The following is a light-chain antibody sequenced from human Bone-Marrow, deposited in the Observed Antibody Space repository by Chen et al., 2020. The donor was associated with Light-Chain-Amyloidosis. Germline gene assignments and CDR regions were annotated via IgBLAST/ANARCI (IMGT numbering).Light chain of an antibody. CDR3: QSADSSGTYEVI. J-gene: IGLJ2*01. V-gene: IGLV3-25*03. Sequence: SYELTQPTSVSVSPGQTARITCSGDDLPTQYAYWYQQKPGQAPVLVINMDTERPSGISERFSGASSGTTATLTISGVQAEDEADYHCQSADSSGTYEVIFGGGTKLTVL. CDR1: DLPTQY. CDR2: MDT.